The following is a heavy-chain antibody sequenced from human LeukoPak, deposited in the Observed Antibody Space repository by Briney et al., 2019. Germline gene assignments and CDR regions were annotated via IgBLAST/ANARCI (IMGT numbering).Heavy chain of an antibody. CDR1: GYTFTSYG. V-gene: IGHV1-18*01. Sequence: ASVKVSCKASGYTFTSYGISWVRQAPGQGLEWMGWISAYNGNTNYAQKLQGRVTTTTDTSTSTAYMELRSLRSDDTAVYYCARDTVGRSASYYDSSGYVDYWGQGTLVTVSS. D-gene: IGHD3-22*01. CDR3: ARDTVGRSASYYDSSGYVDY. J-gene: IGHJ4*02. CDR2: ISAYNGNT.